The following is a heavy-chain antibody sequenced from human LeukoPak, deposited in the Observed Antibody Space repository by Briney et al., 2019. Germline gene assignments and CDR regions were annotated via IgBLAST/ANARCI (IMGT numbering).Heavy chain of an antibody. Sequence: ASVQVSCKTSGYTFTSYHMHWVRQAPGQGLEWVAIIKSTGDTTVYAQKFQGRVTVIRDTSTSTVYMDLSSLSSEDTAVYYCVREDAHTYYFDFWGPGTLVTVSS. CDR2: IKSTGDTT. V-gene: IGHV1-46*01. CDR1: GYTFTSYH. CDR3: VREDAHTYYFDF. J-gene: IGHJ4*02. D-gene: IGHD2-2*01.